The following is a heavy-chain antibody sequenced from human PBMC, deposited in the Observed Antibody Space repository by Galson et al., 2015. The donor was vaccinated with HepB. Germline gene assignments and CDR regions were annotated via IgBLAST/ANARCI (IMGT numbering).Heavy chain of an antibody. CDR1: GFTFSNAW. CDR2: IKSKTDGGTT. D-gene: IGHD2-2*02. Sequence: SLRLSCAASGFTFSNAWMSWVRQAPGKGLEWVGRIKSKTDGGTTDYAAPVKGRFTISRDDSKNTLYLQMNSLKTEDTAVYYCTSLGYCSSTSCYINDYWGQGTLVTVSS. CDR3: TSLGYCSSTSCYINDY. V-gene: IGHV3-15*01. J-gene: IGHJ4*02.